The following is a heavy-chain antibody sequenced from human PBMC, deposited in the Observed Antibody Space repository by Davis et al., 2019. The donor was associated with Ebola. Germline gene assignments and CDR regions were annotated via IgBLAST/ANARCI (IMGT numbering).Heavy chain of an antibody. CDR2: IYYSGST. Sequence: PSETLSLTCTVSGGSISSGDYYWSWIRQPPGKGLEWIGYIYYSGSTYYNPSLKSRVTISVDTSKNQFSLKLSSVNAADTAVYYCARDGLRGSASPDRPNYYGMDVWGQGTTVTVSS. J-gene: IGHJ6*02. CDR1: GGSISSGDYY. D-gene: IGHD2-2*01. V-gene: IGHV4-30-4*01. CDR3: ARDGLRGSASPDRPNYYGMDV.